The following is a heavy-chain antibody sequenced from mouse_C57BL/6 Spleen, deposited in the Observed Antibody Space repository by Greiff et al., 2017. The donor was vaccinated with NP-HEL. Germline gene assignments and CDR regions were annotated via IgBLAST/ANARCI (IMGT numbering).Heavy chain of an antibody. CDR2: IDPETGGT. V-gene: IGHV1-15*01. D-gene: IGHD1-1*01. Sequence: VQVVESGAELVRPGASVTLSCKASGYTFTDYEMHWVKQTPVHGLEWIGAIDPETGGTAYNQKFKGKAILTADKSSSTAYMELRSLTSEDSAVYYCTRYYGSSRYFDVWGTGTTVTVSS. CDR1: GYTFTDYE. CDR3: TRYYGSSRYFDV. J-gene: IGHJ1*03.